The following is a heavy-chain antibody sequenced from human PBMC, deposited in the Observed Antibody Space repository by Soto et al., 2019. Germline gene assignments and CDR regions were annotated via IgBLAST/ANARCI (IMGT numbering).Heavy chain of an antibody. J-gene: IGHJ4*02. CDR3: ASWAGQVRDFGGSFDY. Sequence: QVQLVQSGVEVKKPGASVKVSCKASGYTFTTHGVSWVRQAPGQGLEWMGWNSGYNGNTKYAQRLQGRVTMTTDTSTNTAYMELRSLRSDDTAVYYCASWAGQVRDFGGSFDYWGQGTLVTVSS. CDR2: NSGYNGNT. V-gene: IGHV1-18*04. D-gene: IGHD4-17*01. CDR1: GYTFTTHG.